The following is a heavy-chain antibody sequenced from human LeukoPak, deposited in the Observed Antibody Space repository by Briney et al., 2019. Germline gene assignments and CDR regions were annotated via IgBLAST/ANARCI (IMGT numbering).Heavy chain of an antibody. Sequence: GGSLRLSCAASGFTFSSYGMHWVRQAPGKGLDWVAVISYDGSNKYYADSVKGRFTISRDNSKNTLYLQMDSLRAEDTAVYYCAKDLYLTGYSFDYWGQGTLVTVSS. J-gene: IGHJ4*02. D-gene: IGHD3-9*01. V-gene: IGHV3-30*18. CDR1: GFTFSSYG. CDR2: ISYDGSNK. CDR3: AKDLYLTGYSFDY.